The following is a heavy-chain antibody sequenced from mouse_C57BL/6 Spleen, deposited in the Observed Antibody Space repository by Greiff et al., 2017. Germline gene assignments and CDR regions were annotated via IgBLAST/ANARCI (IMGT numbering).Heavy chain of an antibody. CDR3: AREYYGSYYFDY. Sequence: EVQLVESGGGLVKPGGSLKLSCAASGFTFSSYAMSWVRQTPEKRLEWVATISDGGSYTYYPDNVKGRFTISRDNAKNNLYLQMSHLKSEDTAMYYCAREYYGSYYFDYWGQGTTLTVSS. CDR2: ISDGGSYT. D-gene: IGHD1-1*01. J-gene: IGHJ2*01. V-gene: IGHV5-4*01. CDR1: GFTFSSYA.